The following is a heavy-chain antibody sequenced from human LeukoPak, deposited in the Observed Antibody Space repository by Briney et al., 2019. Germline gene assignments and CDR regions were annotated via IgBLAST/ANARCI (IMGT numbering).Heavy chain of an antibody. J-gene: IGHJ3*02. V-gene: IGHV3-72*01. CDR1: GFTFSDYI. CDR2: IRKKRNSYTT. Sequence: HSGGSLRLSCVASGFTFSDYILDWVRQAPGKGLEWVGRIRKKRNSYTTEYAASVKGRFRISRDDLKKTLYLHMNSLQTEDTAVYHCSRDGAEGDNSAFDIWGPGTMVTVS. CDR3: SRDGAEGDNSAFDI. D-gene: IGHD3-22*01.